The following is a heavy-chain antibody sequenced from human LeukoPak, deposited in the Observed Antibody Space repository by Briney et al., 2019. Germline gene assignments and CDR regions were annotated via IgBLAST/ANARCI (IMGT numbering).Heavy chain of an antibody. V-gene: IGHV4-59*01. Sequence: SETLSLTCTVSGGSISSYYWSWVRQPPGKGLEWIGYIYYSGSTNYNPSPKSRVTISVDTSKNQFSLKLSSMTAADTAVYYCASEYCSGGSCYFDYWGQGTLVTVSS. CDR3: ASEYCSGGSCYFDY. J-gene: IGHJ4*02. CDR2: IYYSGST. D-gene: IGHD2-15*01. CDR1: GGSISSYY.